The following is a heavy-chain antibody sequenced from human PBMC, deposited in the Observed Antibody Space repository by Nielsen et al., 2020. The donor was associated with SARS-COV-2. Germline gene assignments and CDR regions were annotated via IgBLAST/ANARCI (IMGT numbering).Heavy chain of an antibody. CDR1: GFTFSSYG. D-gene: IGHD3-22*01. V-gene: IGHV3-30*19. Sequence: GESLKISCAASGFTFSSYGMHWVRQAPGKGLEWVAVISYDGSNKYYADSVKGRFTISRDNSKNTLYLQMNSLRAEDTAVYYCARDVRYYDLGLGFDYWGQGTLVTVSS. J-gene: IGHJ4*02. CDR3: ARDVRYYDLGLGFDY. CDR2: ISYDGSNK.